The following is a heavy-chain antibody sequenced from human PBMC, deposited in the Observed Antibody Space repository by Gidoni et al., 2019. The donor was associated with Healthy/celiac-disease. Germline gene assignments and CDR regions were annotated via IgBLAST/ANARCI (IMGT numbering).Heavy chain of an antibody. V-gene: IGHV4-34*01. CDR3: ARGRHSDY. CDR1: GGSVSGYS. Sequence: QVQLQQWGAGLLKPSETLSLTCAGYGGSVSGYSWSWIRQPPGKGLEWIGEINHSGSTNYNPSLKSRVTISVDTSKNQFSLKLSSVTAADTAVYYCARGRHSDYWGQGTLVTVSS. D-gene: IGHD2-21*01. CDR2: INHSGST. J-gene: IGHJ4*02.